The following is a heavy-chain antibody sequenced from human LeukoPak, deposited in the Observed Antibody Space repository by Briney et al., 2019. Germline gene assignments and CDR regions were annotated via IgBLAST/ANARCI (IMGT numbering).Heavy chain of an antibody. CDR2: IYPGDSDT. D-gene: IGHD3-22*01. V-gene: IGHV5-51*01. CDR1: GYSFTSYW. Sequence: GESLKISCKGSGYSFTSYWIGWVRQMPGKGLEWMGIIYPGDSDTRYSPSFQGQVTISADKSISTAYLQWSSLKASDTAMYYCARHTYYYDSSGSPGGDYWGQGTLVTVSP. CDR3: ARHTYYYDSSGSPGGDY. J-gene: IGHJ4*02.